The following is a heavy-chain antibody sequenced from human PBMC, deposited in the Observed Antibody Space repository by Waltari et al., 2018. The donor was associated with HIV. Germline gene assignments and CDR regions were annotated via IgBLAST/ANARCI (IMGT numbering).Heavy chain of an antibody. CDR2: ISSSSSTI. CDR1: GFTFSDST. D-gene: IGHD6-6*01. CDR3: ARDPVYSGSSLVYYFDY. Sequence: EVQLVESGGGLVQPGGSLRISCAAPGFTFSDSTLHLVRQAPGKGLEWVSYISSSSSTIYYADSVKGRFTISRDNAKNSLYLQMNSLRAEDTAVYYCARDPVYSGSSLVYYFDYWGQGTLVTVSS. J-gene: IGHJ4*02. V-gene: IGHV3-48*01.